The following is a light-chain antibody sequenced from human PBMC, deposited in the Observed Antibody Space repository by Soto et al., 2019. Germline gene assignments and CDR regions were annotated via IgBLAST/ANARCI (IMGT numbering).Light chain of an antibody. CDR1: QTIGSSF. CDR3: QQYGRSPLT. J-gene: IGKJ4*01. V-gene: IGKV3-20*01. CDR2: AAS. Sequence: EIVLTQSPGTLSLSPGERATLSCRASQTIGSSFFAWYQQKPGQAPRLLIYAASSRATGIPDRFSGSGSGADFTLTITSLEPEDFAVYFCQQYGRSPLTFGGGTKVEVK.